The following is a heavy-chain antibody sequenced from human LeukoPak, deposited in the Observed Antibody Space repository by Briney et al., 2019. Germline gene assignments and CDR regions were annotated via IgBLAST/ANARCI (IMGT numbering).Heavy chain of an antibody. CDR1: GGSISSGSYY. Sequence: PSETLSLTCTVSGGSISSGSYYWSWIRQPAGKGLEWIGRIYTRGSTDYNPSLKGRVTISVDTSKNHFSLKLSSVTAADTAVYYCARAGWPLYYFDYWGQGTLVTVSS. D-gene: IGHD2-15*01. J-gene: IGHJ4*02. CDR3: ARAGWPLYYFDY. CDR2: IYTRGST. V-gene: IGHV4-61*02.